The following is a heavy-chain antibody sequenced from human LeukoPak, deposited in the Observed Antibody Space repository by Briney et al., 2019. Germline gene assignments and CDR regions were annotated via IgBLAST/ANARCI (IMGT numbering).Heavy chain of an antibody. D-gene: IGHD6-13*01. Sequence: GGSLRLSCAPCVFTFSSYWMSWVRQAPGKGLEWVANIKQDGSEKYYVDSVKGRFTISRDNAKNSLYLQMNSLRAEDTAVYYCARPLGRIAAFNDYWGQGTLVTVSS. CDR1: VFTFSSYW. CDR2: IKQDGSEK. J-gene: IGHJ4*02. V-gene: IGHV3-7*01. CDR3: ARPLGRIAAFNDY.